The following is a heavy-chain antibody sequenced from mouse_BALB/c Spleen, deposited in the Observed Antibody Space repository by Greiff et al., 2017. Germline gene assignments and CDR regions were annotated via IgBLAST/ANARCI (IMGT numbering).Heavy chain of an antibody. CDR2: ISYDGSN. Sequence: EVQLQQSGPGLVKPSQSLSLTCSVTGYSIPSGYYWIWIRQFPGNKLEWMGYISYDGSNNYNPSLKNRISITRDTSKNQFFLKLNSVTTEDTATYYCARDYGYVGFDYWGQGTTLTVSS. D-gene: IGHD1-2*01. V-gene: IGHV3-6*02. CDR3: ARDYGYVGFDY. J-gene: IGHJ2*01. CDR1: GYSIPSGYY.